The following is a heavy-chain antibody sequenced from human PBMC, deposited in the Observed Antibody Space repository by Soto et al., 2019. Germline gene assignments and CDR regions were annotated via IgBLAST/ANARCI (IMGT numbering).Heavy chain of an antibody. CDR1: GGSISSGDYY. CDR3: ASDPLPYYYDSSGYKDDAFDN. D-gene: IGHD3-22*01. J-gene: IGHJ3*02. Sequence: QVQLQESGPGLVKPSQTLSLTCTVSGGSISSGDYYWSWIRQPPGKGLEWIGYIYYSGSTYYKPSLKRRVTISVETSKNQFSLKLSSVTAADTAVYYCASDPLPYYYDSSGYKDDAFDNWGQGTMVTVSS. V-gene: IGHV4-30-4*01. CDR2: IYYSGST.